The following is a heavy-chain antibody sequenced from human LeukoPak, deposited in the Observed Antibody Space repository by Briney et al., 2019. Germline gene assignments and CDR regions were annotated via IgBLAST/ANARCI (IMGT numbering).Heavy chain of an antibody. D-gene: IGHD1-14*01. CDR1: GYTFVRHG. Sequence: ASVMVSCRASGYTFVRHGVNWVRQAPGQGLKWMGWISAYDAKTHYAERLQGRVTMTRDISASTVYMELRSLTSDDTAVYYCARDSRSPGPVFSDYWGQGTLVTVSS. CDR2: ISAYDAKT. CDR3: ARDSRSPGPVFSDY. J-gene: IGHJ4*02. V-gene: IGHV1-18*01.